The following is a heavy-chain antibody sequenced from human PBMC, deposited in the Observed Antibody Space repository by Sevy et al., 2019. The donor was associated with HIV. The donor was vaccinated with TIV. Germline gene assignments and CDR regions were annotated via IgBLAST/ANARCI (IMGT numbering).Heavy chain of an antibody. CDR3: AKDLYYDSSVLQH. CDR1: GFTFSSYA. V-gene: IGHV3-23*01. CDR2: ISGSGGST. D-gene: IGHD3-22*01. J-gene: IGHJ1*01. Sequence: GGSLRLSCTASGFTFSSYAMSWVRQAPGKGLEWVSAISGSGGSTYYADSVKGRFTISRDNSKNTLYLQMNSLRAEDTAVYYCAKDLYYDSSVLQHWGQGTLVTVSS.